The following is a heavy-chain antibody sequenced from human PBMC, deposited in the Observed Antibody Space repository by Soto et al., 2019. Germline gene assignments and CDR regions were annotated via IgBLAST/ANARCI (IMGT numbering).Heavy chain of an antibody. V-gene: IGHV3-21*01. CDR3: ARENSSSSFDAFDI. J-gene: IGHJ3*02. CDR2: ISSSSSYI. D-gene: IGHD6-6*01. CDR1: GFTFSSYS. Sequence: GGSLRLSCAASGFTFSSYSMNWVRQAPGKGLEWVSSISSSSSYIYYADSVKGRFTISRDNAKNSLYLQMNSLRAEDTAVYYCARENSSSSFDAFDIWGQGTMVTVSS.